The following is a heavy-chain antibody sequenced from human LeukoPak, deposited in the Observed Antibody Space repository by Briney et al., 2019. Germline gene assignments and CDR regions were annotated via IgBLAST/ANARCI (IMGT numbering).Heavy chain of an antibody. CDR2: ISGSGGST. Sequence: PGGSLRLSCAASGFTFSSYAMRWVRHAPGKGLEWVSAISGSGGSTYYADSVKGRFTISRDNTKNTLYLQMNSLRAEDTAVYYCAKGAASWYGPLIYWGQGTLVTVSS. CDR3: AKGAASWYGPLIY. CDR1: GFTFSSYA. J-gene: IGHJ4*02. D-gene: IGHD6-13*01. V-gene: IGHV3-23*01.